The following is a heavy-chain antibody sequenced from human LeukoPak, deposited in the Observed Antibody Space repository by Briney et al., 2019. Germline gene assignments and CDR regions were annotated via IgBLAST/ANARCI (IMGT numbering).Heavy chain of an antibody. Sequence: PSETLSLTCTVSGGSISSYYWSWIRQPPGKGLEWIGYIYYSGSTNYNPSLKSRVTISVDTSKNQFSLKLSSVTAADTAVYYCARVHYDFWSGYLNWFDPWGQGTLVTVSS. D-gene: IGHD3-3*01. J-gene: IGHJ5*02. CDR3: ARVHYDFWSGYLNWFDP. CDR1: GGSISSYY. V-gene: IGHV4-59*01. CDR2: IYYSGST.